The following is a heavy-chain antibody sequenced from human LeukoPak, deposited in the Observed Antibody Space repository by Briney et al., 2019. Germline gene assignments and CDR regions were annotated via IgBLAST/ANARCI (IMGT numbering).Heavy chain of an antibody. CDR2: MNPNSGNT. CDR3: AMTIHHYYYMDV. V-gene: IGHV1-8*03. J-gene: IGHJ6*03. Sequence: EALVKVSCKASGYTFTSYDINWVRQATGQGLEWMGWMNPNSGNTGYAQKFQGRVTITRNTSISTAYMELSSLRSEDTAVYYCAMTIHHYYYMDVWGKGTTVTVSS. CDR1: GYTFTSYD.